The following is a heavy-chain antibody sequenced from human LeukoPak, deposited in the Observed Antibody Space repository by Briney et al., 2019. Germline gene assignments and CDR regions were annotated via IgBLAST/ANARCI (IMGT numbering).Heavy chain of an antibody. Sequence: GGSLRLSCAASGFTFSSYAMSWVRQAPGKGLEWVAVIWYDGSNKYYADSVKGRFTISRDNSKNTLYLQMNSLRAEDTAVYYCARSPSSSSWPYYYYYYGMDVWGQGTTVTVSS. J-gene: IGHJ6*02. CDR3: ARSPSSSSWPYYYYYYGMDV. CDR2: IWYDGSNK. D-gene: IGHD6-13*01. V-gene: IGHV3-33*08. CDR1: GFTFSSYA.